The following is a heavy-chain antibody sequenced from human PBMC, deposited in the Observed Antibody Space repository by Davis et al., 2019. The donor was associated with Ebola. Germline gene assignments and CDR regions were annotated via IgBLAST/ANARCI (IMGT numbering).Heavy chain of an antibody. V-gene: IGHV3-23*01. D-gene: IGHD3-10*01. CDR2: FRGSDGNT. CDR1: GFTFSTYV. J-gene: IGHJ4*02. CDR3: AKKEKVGSGSPYDFDY. Sequence: PGGSLRLSCAASGFTFSTYVMFWVRQAPGKGLEWVSSFRGSDGNTYYADSVKGRFTISRDSSKNTLYLQMNSLRAEDTAVYYCAKKEKVGSGSPYDFDYWGQGTLVAVSS.